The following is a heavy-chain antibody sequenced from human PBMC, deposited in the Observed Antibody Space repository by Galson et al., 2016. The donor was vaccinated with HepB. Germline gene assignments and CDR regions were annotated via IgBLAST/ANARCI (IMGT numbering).Heavy chain of an antibody. CDR2: IWNDGSYK. CDR3: AKDLGFYIDNIHYSSWLGPLEH. J-gene: IGHJ1*01. CDR1: GFTFSGYG. Sequence: SLRLSCAASGFTFSGYGMHWVRQAPGKGLEWVALIWNDGSYKNYADSVKGRFTISRDNSKNALSLQMNSLRAEDTAVYYCAKDLGFYIDNIHYSSWLGPLEHWGQGIVVAVSS. V-gene: IGHV3-33*06. D-gene: IGHD6-19*01.